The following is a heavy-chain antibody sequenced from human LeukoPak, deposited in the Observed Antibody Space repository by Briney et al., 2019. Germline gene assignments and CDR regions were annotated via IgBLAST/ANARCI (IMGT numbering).Heavy chain of an antibody. J-gene: IGHJ4*02. V-gene: IGHV3-21*01. CDR2: ISSSSSYI. D-gene: IGHD6-19*01. Sequence: AGGSLRLSCAASGFTFSSYSMNWVRQAPGKGLEWVSSISSSSSYIYYADSVKGRFTISRDNAKNSLYLQMNSLRAEDTAVYYCARALGTEQSTIAYWGQGTLVTVSS. CDR3: ARALGTEQSTIAY. CDR1: GFTFSSYS.